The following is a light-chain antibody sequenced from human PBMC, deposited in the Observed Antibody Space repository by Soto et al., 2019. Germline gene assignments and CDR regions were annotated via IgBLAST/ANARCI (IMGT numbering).Light chain of an antibody. CDR3: SSCTTSTSYV. CDR1: SSDVGAYDY. J-gene: IGLJ1*01. V-gene: IGLV2-14*03. Sequence: QSALTQPASVSGSPGQSITISCTGTSSDVGAYDYVSWYQQHPGEVPKLMIFDVSDRPSGVSNRFSGSKSGNTASLTIYGIKDEDEADYSCSSCTTSTSYVFGTGTKLTV. CDR2: DVS.